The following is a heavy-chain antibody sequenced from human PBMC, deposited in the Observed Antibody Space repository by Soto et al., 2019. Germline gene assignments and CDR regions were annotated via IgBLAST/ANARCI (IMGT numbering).Heavy chain of an antibody. CDR3: ARSFGSDAGGAFHI. Sequence: GGSLGLSCAASVFTFSSYGMHCVRHSPGKWLEWVAVIWYDGSKKYYVDSVKGRFTISRDNSKNTLYLQMNSLRAEDTAVYYCARSFGSDAGGAFHIWGQVILVTVSS. CDR1: VFTFSSYG. CDR2: IWYDGSKK. D-gene: IGHD2-21*01. V-gene: IGHV3-33*01. J-gene: IGHJ4*03.